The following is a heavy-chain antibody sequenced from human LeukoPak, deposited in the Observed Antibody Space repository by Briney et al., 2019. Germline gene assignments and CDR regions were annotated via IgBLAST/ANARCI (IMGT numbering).Heavy chain of an antibody. J-gene: IGHJ4*02. Sequence: GGSLRLSCAASGFTFSSYGMHWVRQAPGKGLGWVAVISYDGSNKYYADSVKGRFTISRDNSKNTLYLQMNSLRAEDTAVYYCAKDRRVFDGRYSPASFFDYWGQGTLVTVSS. V-gene: IGHV3-30*18. CDR2: ISYDGSNK. D-gene: IGHD3-9*01. CDR3: AKDRRVFDGRYSPASFFDY. CDR1: GFTFSSYG.